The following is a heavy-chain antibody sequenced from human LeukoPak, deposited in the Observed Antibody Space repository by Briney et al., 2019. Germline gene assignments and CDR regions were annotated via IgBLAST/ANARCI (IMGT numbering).Heavy chain of an antibody. V-gene: IGHV3-48*03. CDR1: GFTFSSYE. J-gene: IGHJ6*04. Sequence: GGSLRLSCAASGFTFSSYEMNWVRQAPGKGLEWVSYISSSGSTIYYADSVKGRYTISRDNAKNSPYLQMNSLRAEDTAVYYCAELGITMIGGVWGKGTTVTISS. D-gene: IGHD3-10*02. CDR3: AELGITMIGGV. CDR2: ISSSGSTI.